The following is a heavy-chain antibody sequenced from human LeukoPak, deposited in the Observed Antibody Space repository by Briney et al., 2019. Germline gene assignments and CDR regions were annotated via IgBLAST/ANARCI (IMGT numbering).Heavy chain of an antibody. Sequence: AGGSLRLSCAASGFTFSNAWMNWVRQAPGKGLEYVSAISSNGGTTYYADSVKGRFTISRDSSTNTLYLQMSSLRREDTAVYYCVKGAESFCDSRSDYWGQGTLVTVSS. V-gene: IGHV3-64D*09. CDR3: VKGAESFCDSRSDY. CDR2: ISSNGGTT. J-gene: IGHJ4*02. CDR1: GFTFSNAW. D-gene: IGHD3-22*01.